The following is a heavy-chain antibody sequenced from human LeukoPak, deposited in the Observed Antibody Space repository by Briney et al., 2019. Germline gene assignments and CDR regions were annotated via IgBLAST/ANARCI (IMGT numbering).Heavy chain of an antibody. J-gene: IGHJ4*02. Sequence: GASVKVSCKASGYTFTGYYMHWVRQAPGQGLEWMGWINPNSGGTNYAQKFQGRVTMTRDTSISTAYMELSRLRSDDTAVYYCARDQKVTMVRGVNREDYWGQGTLVTVSS. V-gene: IGHV1-2*02. CDR1: GYTFTGYY. CDR3: ARDQKVTMVRGVNREDY. CDR2: INPNSGGT. D-gene: IGHD3-10*01.